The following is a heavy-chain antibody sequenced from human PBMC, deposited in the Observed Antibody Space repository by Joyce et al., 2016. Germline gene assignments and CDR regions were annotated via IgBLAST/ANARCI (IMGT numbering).Heavy chain of an antibody. Sequence: EVQLVESGGGLVQPGGSLRLSCAASGFTFSDYDMHWVRQATGKGVEWVSGIGPAGATYSLGSVKGRFIISRDNANNSLYLQMNSLRAEDTAVYYCVRDAPPTIWSQGTLVTVSS. J-gene: IGHJ4*02. CDR1: GFTFSDYD. V-gene: IGHV3-13*01. CDR2: IGPAGAT. CDR3: VRDAPPTI. D-gene: IGHD5-12*01.